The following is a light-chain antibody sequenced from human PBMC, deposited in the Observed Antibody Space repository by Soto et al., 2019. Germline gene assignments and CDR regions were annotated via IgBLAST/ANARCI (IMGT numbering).Light chain of an antibody. CDR2: GAS. Sequence: EIVMTQSPATLSVSPGERATLSCRPSQSVNSDLAWYQQKPGQAPRLLIFGASSRATGIPDRFSGSGSGTDFTLTISRLEPEDFAVYFCQQFGSSPPWTFGQGTKVDI. J-gene: IGKJ1*01. V-gene: IGKV3-20*01. CDR3: QQFGSSPPWT. CDR1: QSVNSD.